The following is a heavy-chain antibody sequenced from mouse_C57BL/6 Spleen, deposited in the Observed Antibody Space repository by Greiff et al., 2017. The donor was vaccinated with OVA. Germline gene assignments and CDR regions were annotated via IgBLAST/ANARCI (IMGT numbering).Heavy chain of an antibody. V-gene: IGHV5-6*01. CDR3: ARHDGYYVKYYFDY. Sequence: EVKLMESGGDLVKPGGSLKLSCAASGFTFSSYGMSWVRQTPDKRLEWVATISSGGSYTYYPDSVKGRFTISRDNAKNTLYLQMSSLKSEDTAMYYCARHDGYYVKYYFDYWGQGTTLTVSS. CDR1: GFTFSSYG. J-gene: IGHJ2*01. CDR2: ISSGGSYT. D-gene: IGHD2-3*01.